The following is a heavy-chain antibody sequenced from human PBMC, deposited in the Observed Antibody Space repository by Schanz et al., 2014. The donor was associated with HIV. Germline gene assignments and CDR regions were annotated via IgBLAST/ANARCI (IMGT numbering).Heavy chain of an antibody. CDR1: GFTFSSYG. J-gene: IGHJ6*02. CDR2: ISYDGTNK. Sequence: QVQLVESGGGVVQPGRSLRLSCAVSGFTFSSYGMHWVRQAPDKGLEWVAVISYDGTNKVYADSVKGRFTISRDNSKNSLSLLIKSLRAEDAAVYYCAKDRNYYESKYRGKGNYYYYYGMDVWGQGTTVTVSS. CDR3: AKDRNYYESKYRGKGNYYYYYGMDV. V-gene: IGHV3-30*18. D-gene: IGHD3-22*01.